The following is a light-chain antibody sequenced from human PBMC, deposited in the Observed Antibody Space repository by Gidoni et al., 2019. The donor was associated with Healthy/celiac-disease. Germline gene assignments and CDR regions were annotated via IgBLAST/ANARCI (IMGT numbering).Light chain of an antibody. CDR3: QSFDSTLSVPI. Sequence: QSVLTQPPSVSGDPGQDVSISCSGGSSNIGAGFAVHWYQQVPESAPKLVIFDNDQRRSGVPDRFSGSRSATAASLAITGVQAEDEALYYCQSFDSTLSVPIFGGGTLLTVL. J-gene: IGLJ2*01. V-gene: IGLV1-40*01. CDR1: SSNIGAGFA. CDR2: DND.